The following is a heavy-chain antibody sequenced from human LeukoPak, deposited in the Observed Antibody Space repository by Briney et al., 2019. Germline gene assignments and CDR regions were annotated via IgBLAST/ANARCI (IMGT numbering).Heavy chain of an antibody. Sequence: SETLSLTCAVYGGSFSGYYWSWIRQPPGKGLEWIGYIYYSGSTNYNPSLKSRVTISVDTSKNQFSLKLSSVTAADTAVYYCARGALNWFDPWGQGTLVTVSS. CDR1: GGSFSGYY. CDR3: ARGALNWFDP. CDR2: IYYSGST. V-gene: IGHV4-59*01. J-gene: IGHJ5*02.